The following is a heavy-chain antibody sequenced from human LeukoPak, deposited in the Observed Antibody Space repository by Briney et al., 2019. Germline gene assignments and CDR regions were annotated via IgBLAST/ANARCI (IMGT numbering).Heavy chain of an antibody. J-gene: IGHJ4*02. CDR2: ISSSSSYI. CDR3: ARRPNWGPFDY. CDR1: GFTVSSNY. Sequence: GGSLRLSCAASGFTVSSNYMSWVRQAPGKGLEWVSSISSSSSYIYYADSVKGRFTISRDNAKNSLYLQMNSLRAEDTAVYYCARRPNWGPFDYWGQGTLVTVSS. D-gene: IGHD7-27*01. V-gene: IGHV3-21*01.